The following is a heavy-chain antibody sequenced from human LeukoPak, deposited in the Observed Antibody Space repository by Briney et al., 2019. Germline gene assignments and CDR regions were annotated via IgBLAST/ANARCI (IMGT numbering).Heavy chain of an antibody. J-gene: IGHJ3*02. CDR2: IYYSGST. Sequence: PSETLSLTCTVSGGSISSYYWSWIRQPPGKGLEWVGYIYYSGSTNYNPSLNSRVTISVDTSKNQSSLKLSSVTAADTAVYYCARTKNGGNSIDAFDIWGQGTMVTVSS. CDR1: GGSISSYY. D-gene: IGHD4-23*01. V-gene: IGHV4-59*01. CDR3: ARTKNGGNSIDAFDI.